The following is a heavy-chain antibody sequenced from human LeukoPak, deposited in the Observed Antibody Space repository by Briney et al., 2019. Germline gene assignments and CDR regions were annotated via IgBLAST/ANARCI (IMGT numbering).Heavy chain of an antibody. D-gene: IGHD3-22*01. CDR2: ISSSSSYI. CDR3: ARDSPPYYYDSSGYYDGVDY. J-gene: IGHJ4*02. CDR1: GFTFSSYS. Sequence: GGSLRLSCAASGFTFSSYSMNWVRQAPGKGLEWVSSISSSSSYIYYADSVKGRFTISRDNAKNSLYLQMNSLRAEDTAVYYCARDSPPYYYDSSGYYDGVDYWGQGTLVTVSS. V-gene: IGHV3-21*01.